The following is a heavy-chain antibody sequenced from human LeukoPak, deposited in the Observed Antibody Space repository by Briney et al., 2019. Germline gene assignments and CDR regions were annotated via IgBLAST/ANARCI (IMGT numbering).Heavy chain of an antibody. CDR1: GFTFSSYD. D-gene: IGHD2-2*01. Sequence: GRSLRLSCAASGFTFSSYDMHWVRQATGKGLEWVSAIGTAGDTYYPGSVKGRFTISRENAKNSLYLQMNSLRAEDTAVYYCARACSSTSCYFPYYYGMDVWGQGTTVTVSS. V-gene: IGHV3-13*01. J-gene: IGHJ6*02. CDR2: IGTAGDT. CDR3: ARACSSTSCYFPYYYGMDV.